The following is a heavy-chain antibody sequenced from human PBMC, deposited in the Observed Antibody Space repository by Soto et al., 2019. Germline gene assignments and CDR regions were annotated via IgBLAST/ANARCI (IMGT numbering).Heavy chain of an antibody. CDR1: GNSFTSYW. Sequence: GESLKISCXGSGNSFTSYWIGWVRQMPGKGLEWMGIIYPGDSDTRYSPSFQGQVTISADKSISTAYLQWSSLKASDTAMYYCASQYYYDSSGYYGWYFDLWGRGTLVTVSS. V-gene: IGHV5-51*01. J-gene: IGHJ2*01. D-gene: IGHD3-22*01. CDR2: IYPGDSDT. CDR3: ASQYYYDSSGYYGWYFDL.